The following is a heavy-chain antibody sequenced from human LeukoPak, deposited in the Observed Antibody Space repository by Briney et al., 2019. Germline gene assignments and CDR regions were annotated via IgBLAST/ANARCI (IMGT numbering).Heavy chain of an antibody. CDR1: GFTFTSSA. V-gene: IGHV1-58*02. CDR2: IVVGSGNT. D-gene: IGHD3-22*01. J-gene: IGHJ4*02. CDR3: AADLNYYDSSGSGDY. Sequence: GTSVKVSCKASGFTFTSSAMQWVRQARGQRLERIGWIVVGSGNTNYAQKFQERVTITRDMSTSTAYMELTSLRSEDTAVYYCAADLNYYDSSGSGDYWGQGTLVTVSS.